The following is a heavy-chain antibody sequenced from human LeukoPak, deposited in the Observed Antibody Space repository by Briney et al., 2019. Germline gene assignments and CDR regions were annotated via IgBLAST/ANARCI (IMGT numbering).Heavy chain of an antibody. CDR1: GFTFSSYG. Sequence: GGSLRLSCAASGFTFSSYGMHWVRQAPGKGLEWVAVISYDGSNKYYADSVKGRFTISRDNSKNTLYLQMNSLRAEDTAVYYCAREYYYDSSGYYYGTRFDPWGQGTLVTVSS. CDR3: AREYYYDSSGYYYGTRFDP. D-gene: IGHD3-22*01. CDR2: ISYDGSNK. J-gene: IGHJ5*02. V-gene: IGHV3-30*03.